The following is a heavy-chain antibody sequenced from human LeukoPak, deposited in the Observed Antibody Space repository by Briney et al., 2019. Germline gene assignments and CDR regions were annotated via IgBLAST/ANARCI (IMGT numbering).Heavy chain of an antibody. Sequence: SVKVSCKASGDTFSSYAISWVRQAPGQGLEWMGGIIPIFGTANYAQKFQGRVTITADESTSTAYMELSSLRSEDTAVYYCARAQRKLRFYFGGFDPWGQGTLVTVSS. V-gene: IGHV1-69*01. J-gene: IGHJ5*02. CDR2: IIPIFGTA. CDR1: GDTFSSYA. D-gene: IGHD3-3*01. CDR3: ARAQRKLRFYFGGFDP.